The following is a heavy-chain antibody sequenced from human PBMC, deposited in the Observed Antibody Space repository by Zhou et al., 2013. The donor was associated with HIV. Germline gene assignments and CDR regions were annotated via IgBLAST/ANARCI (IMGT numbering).Heavy chain of an antibody. V-gene: IGHV1-69*05. Sequence: QVQLVQSGAEVKKPGSSMKVSCKASGDTFSNYNINWVRHVPGQGLEWMGGVIPIFGTTSYAQKFQGRVTINTDESTSTAYMELSSLRSEDTAVYYCARVGWGYGDSQRFDPWGQGTLVTVSS. CDR2: VIPIFGTT. D-gene: IGHD4-17*01. CDR1: GDTFSNYN. CDR3: ARVGWGYGDSQRFDP. J-gene: IGHJ5*02.